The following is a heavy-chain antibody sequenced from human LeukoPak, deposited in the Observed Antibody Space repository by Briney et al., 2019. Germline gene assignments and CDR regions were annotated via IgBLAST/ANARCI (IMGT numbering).Heavy chain of an antibody. Sequence: FTSSGSGFTFNGSWMNGVRRARGKGLEGVANMDPRGTQTRYVDSVKGRFTISKDDPGTSLYLEMHSLRAEDTAIYYCAIWTSGHYWGQGALVTVSS. V-gene: IGHV3-7*01. J-gene: IGHJ4*02. CDR1: GFTFNGSW. D-gene: IGHD1-1*01. CDR2: MDPRGTQT. CDR3: AIWTSGHY.